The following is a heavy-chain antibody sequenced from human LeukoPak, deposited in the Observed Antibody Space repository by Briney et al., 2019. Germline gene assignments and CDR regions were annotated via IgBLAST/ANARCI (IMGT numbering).Heavy chain of an antibody. J-gene: IGHJ5*02. CDR2: INHSGST. D-gene: IGHD3-10*01. Sequence: SETLSLTCAVYGGSFSGYYWSWIRQPPGKGLEWIGEINHSGSTNYNPSLESRVTISVDTSKNQFSLKLSSVTAADTAVYYCAASLWFGESVFDPWGQGTLVTVSS. CDR3: AASLWFGESVFDP. V-gene: IGHV4-34*01. CDR1: GGSFSGYY.